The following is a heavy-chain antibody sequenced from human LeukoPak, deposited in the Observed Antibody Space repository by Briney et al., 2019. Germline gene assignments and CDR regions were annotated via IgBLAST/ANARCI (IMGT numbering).Heavy chain of an antibody. CDR2: INWNGGST. Sequence: GGSLRLSCAASGFTFDDYGMSWVRQAPGKGLEWVSGINWNGGSTGYADSVKGRFTISRDNAKNSLYLQMNSLRAEDTALYYCARDGINYDSSGYLDYWGQGTMVTVSS. J-gene: IGHJ3*01. D-gene: IGHD3-22*01. V-gene: IGHV3-20*04. CDR3: ARDGINYDSSGYLDY. CDR1: GFTFDDYG.